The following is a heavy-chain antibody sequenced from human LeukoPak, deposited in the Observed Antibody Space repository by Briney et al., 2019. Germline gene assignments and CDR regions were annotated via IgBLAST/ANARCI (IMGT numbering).Heavy chain of an antibody. V-gene: IGHV3-30*04. CDR3: ARDLRLMM. CDR1: GFTFSSYA. CDR2: ISYDGSNK. D-gene: IGHD3-16*01. Sequence: GGSLRLSCAASGFTFSSYAMHWVRQAPGKGLEWVAVISYDGSNKYYADSVKGRFTISRDNSKNTLYLQMNSLRAEDTAVYYCARDLRLMMWGQGTLVTVSS. J-gene: IGHJ4*02.